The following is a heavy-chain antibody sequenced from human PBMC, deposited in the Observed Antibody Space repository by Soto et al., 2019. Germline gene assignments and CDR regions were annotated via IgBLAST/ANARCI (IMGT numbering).Heavy chain of an antibody. CDR2: IYHSGST. Sequence: QVELQESGPGLVKPSGTLSLTCVVSGNSISTTNWWSWVRQSPGKGLEWIGEIYHSGSTNYNPSLTSRVTISVDKSKNQFSLQLSSVTAADTAVYYCARNVGYHYDGSPSGQFDFWGQGTLVTVSS. J-gene: IGHJ4*02. CDR1: GNSISTTNW. D-gene: IGHD3-22*01. V-gene: IGHV4-4*02. CDR3: ARNVGYHYDGSPSGQFDF.